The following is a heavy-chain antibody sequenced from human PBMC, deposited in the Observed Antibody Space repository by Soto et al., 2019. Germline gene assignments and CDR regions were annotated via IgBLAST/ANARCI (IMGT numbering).Heavy chain of an antibody. J-gene: IGHJ5*02. D-gene: IGHD2-15*01. V-gene: IGHV4-59*08. CDR1: GGSISSYY. Sequence: SETLSLTCTVSGGSISSYYWSWIRQPPGKGLEWIGYIYCSGSTNYNPSLKSRVTISVDTSKNQFSLKLSSVTAADTAVYYCASFSGGSRAGRFDPWGQGTLVTVSS. CDR2: IYCSGST. CDR3: ASFSGGSRAGRFDP.